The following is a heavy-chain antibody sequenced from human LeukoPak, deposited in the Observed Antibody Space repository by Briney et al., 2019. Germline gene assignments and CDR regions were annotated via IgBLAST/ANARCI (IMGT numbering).Heavy chain of an antibody. V-gene: IGHV1-18*01. CDR3: ARRYQSSGYSWFDP. J-gene: IGHJ5*02. CDR1: GYTFTNYG. Sequence: GASVTVSCKASGYTFTNYGISWVRQAPGQGIQWMGWISAYNGNTNYAQKFQGRVIMVTETSTSTAYMEMRSLRSDDTAVYYCARRYQSSGYSWFDPWGQGTLVTVSS. D-gene: IGHD3-22*01. CDR2: ISAYNGNT.